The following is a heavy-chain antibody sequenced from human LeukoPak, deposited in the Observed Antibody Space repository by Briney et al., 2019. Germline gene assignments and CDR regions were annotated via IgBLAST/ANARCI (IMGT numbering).Heavy chain of an antibody. J-gene: IGHJ4*02. CDR3: ARRDYVWGSYRFPLDY. CDR1: GYTFTGYY. CDR2: INPNSGGT. Sequence: ASVKVSCKAPGYTFTGYYMHWVRQAPGQGLEWMGWINPNSGGTNYAQKFQGRVTMTRDTSISTAYMELSRLRSDDTAVYYCARRDYVWGSYRFPLDYWGQGTLVTVSS. D-gene: IGHD3-16*02. V-gene: IGHV1-2*02.